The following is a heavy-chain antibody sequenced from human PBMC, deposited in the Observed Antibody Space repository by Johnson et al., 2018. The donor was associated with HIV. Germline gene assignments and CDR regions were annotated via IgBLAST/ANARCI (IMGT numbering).Heavy chain of an antibody. J-gene: IGHJ3*02. CDR3: ARDRCSSTTCLDAFDI. CDR1: GFTFSSYA. Sequence: QVQLVESGGGVVQPGRSLRLSCAASGFTFSSYAMHWVRQAPGKGLEWVAVTSSDGTNKYYADSVKDRFTISRDNSKNTLYVEMNSLRVEDTALYYCARDRCSSTTCLDAFDIWGQGTMVTVSS. CDR2: TSSDGTNK. D-gene: IGHD2-2*01. V-gene: IGHV3-30-3*01.